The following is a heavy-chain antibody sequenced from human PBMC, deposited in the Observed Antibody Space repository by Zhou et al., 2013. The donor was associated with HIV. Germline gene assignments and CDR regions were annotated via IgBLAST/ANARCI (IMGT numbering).Heavy chain of an antibody. V-gene: IGHV1-69*04. CDR3: ARAPVHMGDYYYYYMDV. J-gene: IGHJ6*03. Sequence: QVQLVQSGAEVKKPGSSVKVSCKASGGTFSSYAISWVRQAPGQGLEWMGRIIPILGIANYAQKFQGRVTITTDESTSTAYMELSSLRSEDTAVYYCARAPVHMGDYYYYYMDVWGKGTTVTVSS. CDR2: IIPILGIA. CDR1: GGTFSSYA. D-gene: IGHD3-16*01.